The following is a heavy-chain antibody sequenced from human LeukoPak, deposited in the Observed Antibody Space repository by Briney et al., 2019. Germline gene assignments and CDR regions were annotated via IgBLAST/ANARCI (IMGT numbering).Heavy chain of an antibody. J-gene: IGHJ3*02. D-gene: IGHD2-15*01. Sequence: GGSLRLSCAASGIIFDDYALYWVRQGPGKGLEWVAGISWNSVSIGYADSVKGRFTISRDNAKDSLYLQMNSLRNEDTALYYCAKELGGGSDGLDICGQGTMVTVSS. CDR2: ISWNSVSI. V-gene: IGHV3-9*01. CDR1: GIIFDDYA. CDR3: AKELGGGSDGLDI.